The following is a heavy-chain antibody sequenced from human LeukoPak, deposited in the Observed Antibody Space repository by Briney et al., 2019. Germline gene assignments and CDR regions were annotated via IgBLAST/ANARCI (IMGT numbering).Heavy chain of an antibody. CDR1: GYSISSGYY. CDR2: IYHSGST. J-gene: IGHJ5*02. V-gene: IGHV4-38-2*02. Sequence: SETLSLTCTVSGYSISSGYYWGWIRQPPGKGREWIGSIYHSGSTYYNPSLKSRVTISVDTSKNQFSLKLSSVTAADTAVYYCARYYDFWSGYQNWFDPWGQGTLVTVSS. CDR3: ARYYDFWSGYQNWFDP. D-gene: IGHD3-3*01.